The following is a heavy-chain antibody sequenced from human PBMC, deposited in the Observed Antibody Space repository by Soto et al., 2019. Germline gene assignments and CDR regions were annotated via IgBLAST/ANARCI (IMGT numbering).Heavy chain of an antibody. D-gene: IGHD2-2*01. J-gene: IGHJ4*02. CDR3: ARQYCSGTSCYWYFDF. V-gene: IGHV1-46*01. CDR2: INPDTGST. Sequence: QVRLVQFGVEGRRQGAFLTISCQATGNRLTGSYWHWVRRALGHGLQWRGMINPDTGSTTYAETFQGRVAMSTDRSAGTVYLGLGSLRSDDTATYYCARQYCSGTSCYWYFDFWGQGTLVTVSS. CDR1: GNRLTGSY.